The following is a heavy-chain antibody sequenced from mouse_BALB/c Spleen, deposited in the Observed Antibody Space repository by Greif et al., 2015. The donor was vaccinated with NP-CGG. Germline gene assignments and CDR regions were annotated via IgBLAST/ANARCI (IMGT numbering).Heavy chain of an antibody. CDR2: IWADGST. J-gene: IGHJ1*01. V-gene: IGHV2-9*02. CDR1: GFSFTSFG. Sequence: VKLMESGPGLVAPSQSLSITCTVSGFSFTSFGVHWVRQPPGKGLEWLGVIWADGSTNYNSALMSRPSISKDNSKSQVFLKMNSLQTDDTAMYYCARGPRGWYFDVWGAGTTVTVSS. CDR3: ARGPRGWYFDV.